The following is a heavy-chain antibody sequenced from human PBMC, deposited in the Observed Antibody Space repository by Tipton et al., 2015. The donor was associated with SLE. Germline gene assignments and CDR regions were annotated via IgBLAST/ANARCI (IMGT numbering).Heavy chain of an antibody. Sequence: TLSLTCHVAGGPIRNSPYYWAWIRQTRGKRPEWIGSVFDTGYTAYNPSLEGRVSLSVDTSNNEFSLKLSSVTAADTAVYFCARQDLGRAATLTFDIWGLGTLVTVSS. V-gene: IGHV4-39*01. CDR3: ARQDLGRAATLTFDI. CDR2: VFDTGYT. CDR1: GGPIRNSPYY. J-gene: IGHJ4*02. D-gene: IGHD6-25*01.